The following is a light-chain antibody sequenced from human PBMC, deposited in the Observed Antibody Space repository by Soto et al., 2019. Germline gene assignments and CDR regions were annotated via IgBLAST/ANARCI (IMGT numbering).Light chain of an antibody. CDR1: SSDIGAYKF. CDR2: EVS. Sequence: QSALTQPPSASGSPGQSVAISCTGTSSDIGAYKFVSWYQQHPGNAPKLIIYEVSIRPAGVPDRFSGSKSGNTASLTVSGLLAEDEADYYCSLYAGSNNVVFGGGTKLTVL. J-gene: IGLJ2*01. V-gene: IGLV2-8*01. CDR3: SLYAGSNNVV.